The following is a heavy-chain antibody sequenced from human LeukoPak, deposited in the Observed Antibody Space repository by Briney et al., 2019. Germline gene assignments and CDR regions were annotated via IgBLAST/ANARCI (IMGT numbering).Heavy chain of an antibody. Sequence: GASVTVSCKASGDTFSSYAISWVRQAPGQGLEWMGGIIPISGIVNYAQKFQGRVTITADEPTSTAYMEMSSLRSEDRAVYFCARGRLERDYYYGMHVWGQGTTVTVSS. D-gene: IGHD1-1*01. CDR3: ARGRLERDYYYGMHV. CDR1: GDTFSSYA. V-gene: IGHV1-69*13. J-gene: IGHJ6*02. CDR2: IIPISGIV.